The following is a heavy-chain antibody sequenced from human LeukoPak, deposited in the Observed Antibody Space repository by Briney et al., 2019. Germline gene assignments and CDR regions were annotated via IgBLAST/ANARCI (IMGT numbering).Heavy chain of an antibody. V-gene: IGHV3-30*03. J-gene: IGHJ4*02. CDR2: ISYDGGNK. CDR1: GFTFSSYS. Sequence: GGSLRLSCAASGFTFSSYSMNWVRQAPGKGLEWVALISYDGGNKNYADSVKGRFTISRDNSKNTLYLQMNSLRAEDTAVYYCARDPYCGGGSCYLDYWGQGTLVIVSS. CDR3: ARDPYCGGGSCYLDY. D-gene: IGHD2-15*01.